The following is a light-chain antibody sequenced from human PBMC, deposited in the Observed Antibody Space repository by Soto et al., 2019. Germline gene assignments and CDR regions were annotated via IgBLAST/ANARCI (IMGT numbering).Light chain of an antibody. CDR2: DAS. J-gene: IGKJ1*01. V-gene: IGKV3-11*01. CDR1: QSVSSY. CDR3: QQTHDLPRT. Sequence: EIVLTQSPATLSLSPGERATLSCRASQSVSSYLAWYQQKPGQAPRLLIYDASNRATGIPARFSGSGSGTDFTLTISSLEPEDFGIYFCQQTHDLPRTFGLGTKVDIK.